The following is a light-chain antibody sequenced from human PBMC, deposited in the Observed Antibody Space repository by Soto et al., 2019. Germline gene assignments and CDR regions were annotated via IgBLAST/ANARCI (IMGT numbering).Light chain of an antibody. CDR1: QSLLHSNGYNY. CDR3: LQATPISVE. V-gene: IGKV2-28*01. Sequence: DSVMTQSPLSLSVTPGEPASISCRSSQSLLHSNGYNYLDWYVQKPGQYQQLLIYLGSNRASGVPDRFSGSGSGTDFTLKISRVDAEDVGIYYCLQATPISVEFGLGTRVEIK. CDR2: LGS. J-gene: IGKJ1*01.